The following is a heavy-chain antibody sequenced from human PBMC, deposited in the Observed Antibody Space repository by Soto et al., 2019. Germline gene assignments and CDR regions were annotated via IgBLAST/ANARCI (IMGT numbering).Heavy chain of an antibody. CDR3: ASRDPGTSVDY. CDR1: GGSFTSNNW. Sequence: SETLSVTCAVSGGSFTSNNWWTWVRQPPGQGLEWIGEIYRTGSTNYNPSLKSRVTISLDKSENQFSLKVTSLTAADTAVYYCASRDPGTSVDYWAQGTVDTVST. V-gene: IGHV4-4*02. CDR2: IYRTGST. D-gene: IGHD1-7*01. J-gene: IGHJ4*02.